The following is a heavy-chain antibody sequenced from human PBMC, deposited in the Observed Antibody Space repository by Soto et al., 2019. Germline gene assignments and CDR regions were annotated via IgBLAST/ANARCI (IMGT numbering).Heavy chain of an antibody. CDR3: AKDRRGYYGSESLDY. CDR1: GFIYEDSA. Sequence: EVQLVESGGGLVQPGGSLRLSCVGSGFIYEDSAMHWVRQVSGKGLEWVSGIGWNSGSVGYVDSVKGRFTISRDNAKNYLYLQMNSLRPEDTALYYCAKDRRGYYGSESLDYWGLGTLVTVSS. D-gene: IGHD3-10*01. V-gene: IGHV3-9*01. J-gene: IGHJ4*02. CDR2: IGWNSGSV.